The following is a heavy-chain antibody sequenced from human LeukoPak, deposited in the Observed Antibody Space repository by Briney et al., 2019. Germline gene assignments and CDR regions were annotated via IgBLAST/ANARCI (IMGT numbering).Heavy chain of an antibody. CDR3: ARLDYDFWSGYYFDY. CDR1: GGSIGSYY. J-gene: IGHJ4*02. D-gene: IGHD3-3*01. CDR2: IYTSGST. V-gene: IGHV4-4*07. Sequence: SETLSLTCTVSGGSIGSYYWSWIRQPAGKGLEWIGRIYTSGSTNYNPSLKSRVTISVDTSKNQFSLKLSSVTAADTAVYYCARLDYDFWSGYYFDYWGQGTLVTVSS.